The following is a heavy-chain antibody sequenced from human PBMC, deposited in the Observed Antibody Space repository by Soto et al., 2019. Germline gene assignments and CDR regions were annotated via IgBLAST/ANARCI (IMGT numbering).Heavy chain of an antibody. Sequence: QVQLESSGPGLVKPSQTLSLTCTVSGGSISSVGYFWTWIRQHPAKGLEWIGHISYSGSTYFIPSLRSRLSMSVDTSKNQFSLNLTSVTVAETALYYCARLNSGWHQTFDSWGQGTLVTVSS. CDR1: GGSISSVGYF. CDR3: ARLNSGWHQTFDS. J-gene: IGHJ4*02. D-gene: IGHD6-25*01. CDR2: ISYSGST. V-gene: IGHV4-31*03.